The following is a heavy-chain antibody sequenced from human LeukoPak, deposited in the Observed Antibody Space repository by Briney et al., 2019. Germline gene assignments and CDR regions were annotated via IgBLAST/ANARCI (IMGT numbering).Heavy chain of an antibody. J-gene: IGHJ6*02. CDR3: ATDQWLVHPEGVDYYYGMDV. CDR1: GFTFSSYS. CDR2: ISSSSSYI. Sequence: GGSLRLSCAASGFTFSSYSTNWVRQAPGKGLEWVSSISSSSSYIYYADSVKGRFTISRDNAKNSLYLQMNSLRAADTAVYYCATDQWLVHPEGVDYYYGMDVWGQGTTVTVSS. V-gene: IGHV3-21*01. D-gene: IGHD6-19*01.